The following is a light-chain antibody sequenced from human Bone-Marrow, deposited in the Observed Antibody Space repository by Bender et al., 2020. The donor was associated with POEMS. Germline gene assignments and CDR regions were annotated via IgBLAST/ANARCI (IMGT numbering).Light chain of an antibody. V-gene: IGLV1-44*01. CDR2: GND. CDR1: SSNIGGNA. CDR3: PAWDGILNGWV. J-gene: IGLJ3*02. Sequence: QAVLTQPPSASRTPGQRVTISCSGSSSNIGGNAVNWWQQLPGTAAKLHIYGNDQRPSGVPYRFSGSKAGPSACLAISWLQSEDGAYYFWPAWDGILNGWVFGGGTELPVL.